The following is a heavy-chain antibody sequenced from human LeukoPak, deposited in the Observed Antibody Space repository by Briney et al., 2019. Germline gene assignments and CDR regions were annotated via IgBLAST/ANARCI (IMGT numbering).Heavy chain of an antibody. CDR1: GGSFSDYY. V-gene: IGHV4-34*01. CDR3: ARGGSSGPPIPLDDAFDI. J-gene: IGHJ3*02. CDR2: INHSGST. D-gene: IGHD6-19*01. Sequence: SETLSLTCGVYGGSFSDYYWSWIRQPPGKGLEWIGEINHSGSTNYNPSLKSRVTISVDTSKNQFSLRVNSVTAADTAVYYCARGGSSGPPIPLDDAFDIWGQGTMVTVSS.